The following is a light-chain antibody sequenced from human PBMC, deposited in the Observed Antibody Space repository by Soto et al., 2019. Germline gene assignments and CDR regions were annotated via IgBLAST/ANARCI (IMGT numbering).Light chain of an antibody. CDR3: QQGNSLPLT. CDR2: GAT. Sequence: DIQMTQSPSAVSASVGDSVTITFGASQSVRAWLAWYQQKEGKAPKLLIYGATSLLRGVPRRFSGSGSGTDFTLTISGLLPEEFATYYCQQGNSLPLTFGGGTKVDIK. V-gene: IGKV1D-12*01. J-gene: IGKJ4*01. CDR1: QSVRAW.